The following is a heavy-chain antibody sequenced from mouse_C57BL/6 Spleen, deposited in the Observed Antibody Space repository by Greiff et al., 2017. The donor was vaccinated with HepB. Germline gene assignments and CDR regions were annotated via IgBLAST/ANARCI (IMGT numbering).Heavy chain of an antibody. D-gene: IGHD1-2*01. CDR2: INYDGSST. J-gene: IGHJ2*01. Sequence: EVQLVESERGLVQPGSSMKLSCTASGFTFSDYYMAWVRQVPEKGLEWVANINYDGSSTYYLDSLKSRFIISRDNAKNILYLQMSSLKSEDTATYYCARDTALDYWGQGTTLTVSS. CDR1: GFTFSDYY. CDR3: ARDTALDY. V-gene: IGHV5-16*01.